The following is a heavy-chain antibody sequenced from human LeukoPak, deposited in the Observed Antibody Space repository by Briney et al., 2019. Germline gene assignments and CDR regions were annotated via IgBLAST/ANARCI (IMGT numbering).Heavy chain of an antibody. CDR1: GGSISSYY. V-gene: IGHV4-59*08. J-gene: IGHJ4*02. Sequence: SETLSLTCTVSGGSISSYYWSWIRQPPGKGLEWIGYIYYSGSTNYNPSLKSRVTISVDASKNQFSLKLSSVTAADTAMYYCARPCSGYVYFDYWGQGTLVTVSS. CDR3: ARPCSGYVYFDY. CDR2: IYYSGST. D-gene: IGHD5-12*01.